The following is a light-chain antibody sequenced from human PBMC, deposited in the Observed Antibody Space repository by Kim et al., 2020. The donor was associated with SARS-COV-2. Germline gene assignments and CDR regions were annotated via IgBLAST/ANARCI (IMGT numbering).Light chain of an antibody. CDR2: YDD. V-gene: IGLV3-21*04. CDR1: KIGVKS. J-gene: IGLJ2*01. CDR3: QVWDRSSDHLV. Sequence: SYELTQPPSVSVAPGEAATIPCEGYKIGVKSVHWYQQMPGQAPLLVIYYDDDRPSGIPERFSGSNSGNTATLTIDRVEAGDEADYYCQVWDRSSDHLVFGGGTQLTVL.